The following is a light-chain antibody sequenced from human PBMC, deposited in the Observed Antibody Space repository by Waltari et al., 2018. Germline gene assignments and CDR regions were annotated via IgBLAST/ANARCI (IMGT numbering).Light chain of an antibody. V-gene: IGLV3-25*03. J-gene: IGLJ2*01. Sequence: SSELTQPPSVSVSPGQTARITCSGDALPKQYAYWYQQKPGQAPVLVIYKDSERPSGIPERFSGSSSGTTVTLTISGVQAEDESDYYCQSADSSGSYVGFGGGTKLTVL. CDR1: ALPKQY. CDR3: QSADSSGSYVG. CDR2: KDS.